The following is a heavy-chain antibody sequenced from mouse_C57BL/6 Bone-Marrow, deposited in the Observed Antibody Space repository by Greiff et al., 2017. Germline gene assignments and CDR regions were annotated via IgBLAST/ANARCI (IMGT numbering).Heavy chain of an antibody. CDR1: GYTFTSYW. J-gene: IGHJ1*03. Sequence: VQLQQSGAELAKPGASVKLSCKASGYTFTSYWMHWVKQRPGQGLEWIGYINPSSGYTKYNQKFKDKATLTADKSYSTASMQLSSLTYEDSAVYYCARPLGWLLPYFDVWGTGTTVTVSS. V-gene: IGHV1-7*01. CDR3: ARPLGWLLPYFDV. CDR2: INPSSGYT. D-gene: IGHD2-3*01.